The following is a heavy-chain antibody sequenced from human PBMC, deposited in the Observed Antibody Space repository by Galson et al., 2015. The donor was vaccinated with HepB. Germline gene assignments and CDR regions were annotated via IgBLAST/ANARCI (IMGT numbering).Heavy chain of an antibody. V-gene: IGHV1-2*02. CDR2: INPNSGGT. CDR1: GYTFIGYY. Sequence: QSGAEVKKPGESLKTSCKASGYTFIGYYMHWVRQAPGQGLEWMGWINPNSGGTNSAQKFQGRVTMTRDTSISTAYMELSRLRSDYTAVYYCARDLFVAGTPKARDYWGQGTLVTVSS. J-gene: IGHJ4*02. CDR3: ARDLFVAGTPKARDY. D-gene: IGHD6-19*01.